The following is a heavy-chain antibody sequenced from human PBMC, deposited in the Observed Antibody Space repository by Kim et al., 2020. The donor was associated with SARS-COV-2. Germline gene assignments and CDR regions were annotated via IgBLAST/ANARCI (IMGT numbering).Heavy chain of an antibody. D-gene: IGHD1-20*01. Sequence: YIYYAGAVKGRFTISRDNARNALYLQMTSLRAVDTAIYYCARDLNWIFDYWGQGNLVPVSS. V-gene: IGHV3-21*01. J-gene: IGHJ4*02. CDR3: ARDLNWIFDY. CDR2: YI.